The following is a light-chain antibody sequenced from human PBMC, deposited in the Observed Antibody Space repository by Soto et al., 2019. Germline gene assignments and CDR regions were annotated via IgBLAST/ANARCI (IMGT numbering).Light chain of an antibody. J-gene: IGKJ1*01. CDR2: GAS. V-gene: IGKV3-20*01. CDR1: QSVSSSY. CDR3: QQYGSSRT. Sequence: EIVLTQPPGKLSLSPGERATLSCRASQSVSSSYLAWYQQKPGQAPRLLIYGASSRATGIPDRFSGSGSGTDFTLTISRLEPEDFAVYYCQQYGSSRTFGQGTKVEIK.